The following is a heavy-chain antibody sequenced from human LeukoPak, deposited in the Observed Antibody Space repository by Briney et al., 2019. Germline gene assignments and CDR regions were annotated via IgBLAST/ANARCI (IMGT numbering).Heavy chain of an antibody. D-gene: IGHD2-21*02. CDR3: ARFGVTINWFDP. Sequence: ASVKVSCKASGYTFTGYYMHWVRQAPGQGLEWMGWINPSSGGTNYAQKFQGRVTMTRDTSISTAYMELSRLRSDDTAVYYCARFGVTINWFDPWGQGTLVTVSS. CDR1: GYTFTGYY. V-gene: IGHV1-2*02. CDR2: INPSSGGT. J-gene: IGHJ5*02.